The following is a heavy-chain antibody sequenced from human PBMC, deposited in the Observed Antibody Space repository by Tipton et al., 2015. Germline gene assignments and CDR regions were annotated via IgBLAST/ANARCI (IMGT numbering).Heavy chain of an antibody. Sequence: QSGAEVKKPGSSVRVSCKASGGTFNNYGISWVRQAPGQGLEWMGIIIPMFGTANYAQKFQGRVTITADDSTTTANMELSSLRSEDTAVYYCARVSLGDLSSLGWGQGTLVTVSS. J-gene: IGHJ4*02. D-gene: IGHD3-16*02. CDR3: ARVSLGDLSSLG. CDR2: IIPMFGTA. CDR1: GGTFNNYG. V-gene: IGHV1-69*15.